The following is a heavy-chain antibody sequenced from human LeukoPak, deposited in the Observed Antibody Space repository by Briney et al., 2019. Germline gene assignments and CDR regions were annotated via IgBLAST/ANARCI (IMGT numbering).Heavy chain of an antibody. Sequence: ASVKVSCKVSGYTLTELSMHWVRQAPGKGLEWMGGFDPEDGETIYAQKFQGRVTITEDTSTDTAYMELSSLRSEDTAVYYCATGLVGIDYWGQGTLVTVSS. V-gene: IGHV1-24*01. CDR2: FDPEDGET. D-gene: IGHD6-19*01. CDR3: ATGLVGIDY. CDR1: GYTLTELS. J-gene: IGHJ4*02.